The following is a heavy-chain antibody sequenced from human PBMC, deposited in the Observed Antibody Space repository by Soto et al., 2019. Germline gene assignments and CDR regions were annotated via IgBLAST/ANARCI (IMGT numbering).Heavy chain of an antibody. J-gene: IGHJ2*01. D-gene: IGHD1-26*01. Sequence: QVQLVQSGAEVKKPGASVKVSCKASGYTFTSYGISWVRQAPGQGLEWMGWISAYNGNTNYAQKLQGRVTMTTDTPTSTADMELRSVRSDDTAVYYCARDLEAKKGTNWYFDLWGRGTLVTVSS. CDR2: ISAYNGNT. V-gene: IGHV1-18*01. CDR1: GYTFTSYG. CDR3: ARDLEAKKGTNWYFDL.